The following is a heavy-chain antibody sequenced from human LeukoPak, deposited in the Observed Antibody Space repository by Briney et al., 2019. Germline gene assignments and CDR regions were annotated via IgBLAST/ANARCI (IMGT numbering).Heavy chain of an antibody. D-gene: IGHD4/OR15-4a*01. Sequence: ASVKVSCKPSGYIFTSNGISWVRQAPGQGLEWRGWISANSGNTNYAQKFQGRVTMTTDTSTSTAYMELRSLRSDDTAMYYCARDEDYRFDSWGQGTLVTVPS. V-gene: IGHV1-18*01. CDR2: ISANSGNT. CDR1: GYIFTSNG. CDR3: ARDEDYRFDS. J-gene: IGHJ4*02.